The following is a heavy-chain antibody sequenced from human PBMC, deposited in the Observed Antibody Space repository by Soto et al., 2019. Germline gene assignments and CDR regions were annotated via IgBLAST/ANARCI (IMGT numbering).Heavy chain of an antibody. D-gene: IGHD3-3*01. CDR2: IFSNDEK. V-gene: IGHV2-26*01. Sequence: QVTLKESGHVLVKPTETLTLTCTVSGFSLSNARMGVSWIRQPPGKALECLAHIFSNDEKSYSTSLKSRLTISTDTAKSQVVLTMTNMDPVDTATYYCARMTGYYDVWSGPLLGWFAPWGQGTLVTVSS. CDR3: ARMTGYYDVWSGPLLGWFAP. J-gene: IGHJ5*02. CDR1: GFSLSNARMG.